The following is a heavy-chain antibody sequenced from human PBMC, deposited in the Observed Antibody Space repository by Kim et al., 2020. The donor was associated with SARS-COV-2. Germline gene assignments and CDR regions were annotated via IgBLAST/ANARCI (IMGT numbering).Heavy chain of an antibody. D-gene: IGHD3-9*01. J-gene: IGHJ6*02. CDR2: IYYSGST. V-gene: IGHV4-39*01. CDR1: GGSISSSSYY. Sequence: SETLSLTCTVSGGSISSSSYYWGWIRQPPGKGLEWIGSIYYSGSTYYNPSLKSRVTISVDTSKNQFSLKLSSVTAADTAVYYCARQAESRDYDILTGYVRYYYYGMDVWGQGTTVTVSS. CDR3: ARQAESRDYDILTGYVRYYYYGMDV.